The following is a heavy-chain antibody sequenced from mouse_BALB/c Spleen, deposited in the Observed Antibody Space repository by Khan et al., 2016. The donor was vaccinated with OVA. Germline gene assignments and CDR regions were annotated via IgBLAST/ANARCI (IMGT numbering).Heavy chain of an antibody. J-gene: IGHJ3*01. CDR3: ARDTTATPY. V-gene: IGHV2-9*02. D-gene: IGHD1-2*01. CDR1: GFSLTSYG. CDR2: IWAGGST. Sequence: VKLEESGPGLVAPSQSLSITCTVSGFSLTSYGVHWVRQPPGKGLEWLGIIWAGGSTNYNSALMSRLSISKDNSKSQVFLKMNSLQTDDTAMYYYARDTTATPYWGQGTLVTVSA.